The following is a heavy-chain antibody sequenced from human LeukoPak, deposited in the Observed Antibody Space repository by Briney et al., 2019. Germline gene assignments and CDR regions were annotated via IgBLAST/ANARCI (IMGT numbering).Heavy chain of an antibody. CDR1: GITFSNYD. D-gene: IGHD3-22*01. Sequence: PGGSLRLSCAASGITFSNYDMSWVRQAPGKGLEWVSAISDSGGSTYYADSVKGRFTISRDNSKDTLYLQMNSLRAEDTAVYYCAKGSGSSGYLDHGYWGQGTLVIVSS. J-gene: IGHJ4*02. V-gene: IGHV3-23*01. CDR3: AKGSGSSGYLDHGY. CDR2: ISDSGGST.